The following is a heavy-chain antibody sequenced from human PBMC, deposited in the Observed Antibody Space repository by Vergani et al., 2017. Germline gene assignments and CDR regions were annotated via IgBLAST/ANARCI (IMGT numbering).Heavy chain of an antibody. CDR3: VRTEYCTGIACNTRCDS. Sequence: EVQLVESGGGSVQSGGSLRLSCVASGFSFNTYWMHWVRQVPGKGLMWVARIDEYGNRATYGDFETGRFTISRDNAKNTVFLQMNNLRADDAGVYYCVRTEYCTGIACNTRCDSWGEGARVTVSS. CDR1: GFSFNTYW. D-gene: IGHD2-8*02. CDR2: IDEYGNRA. J-gene: IGHJ5*01. V-gene: IGHV3-74*03.